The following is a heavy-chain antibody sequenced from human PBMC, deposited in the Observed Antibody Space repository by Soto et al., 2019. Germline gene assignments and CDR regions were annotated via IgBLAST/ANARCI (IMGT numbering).Heavy chain of an antibody. V-gene: IGHV1-18*01. CDR2: ISAYNGNT. CDR1: GYTFTSYG. Sequence: QVQLVQSGAEVKKPGASVKVSCKASGYTFTSYGISWVRQAPGQGLEWMGWISAYNGNTNYAQKLQGRVTMTADTSTSTAYMELRSLRSDDTAVYYCARSLYPYSSSSDLVDYWGQGTLVTVSS. D-gene: IGHD6-13*01. J-gene: IGHJ4*02. CDR3: ARSLYPYSSSSDLVDY.